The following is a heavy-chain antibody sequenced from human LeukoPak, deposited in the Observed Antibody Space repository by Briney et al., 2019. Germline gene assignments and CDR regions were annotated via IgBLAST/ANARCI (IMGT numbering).Heavy chain of an antibody. J-gene: IGHJ6*04. Sequence: GRSLRLSCAVSGFTFSSYSMNWVRQAPGKGLEWVSSISSSSSYIYYADSVKGRFTISRDNAKNSLYLQMNSLRAEDTAVYYCAELGITMIGGVWGKGTTVTISS. V-gene: IGHV3-21*01. CDR1: GFTFSSYS. CDR2: ISSSSSYI. CDR3: AELGITMIGGV. D-gene: IGHD3-10*02.